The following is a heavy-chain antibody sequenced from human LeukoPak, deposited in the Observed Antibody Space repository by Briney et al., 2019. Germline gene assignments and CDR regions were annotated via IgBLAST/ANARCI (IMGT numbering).Heavy chain of an antibody. V-gene: IGHV3-30*02. CDR2: TRYGGSYT. J-gene: IGHJ6*03. D-gene: IGHD1-14*01. CDR1: GFSFSTYG. CDR3: ARDTAWYTTHYYMDV. Sequence: GGSLRLSCAVSGFSFSTYGMQWVRQAPGKGPEWVAFTRYGGSYTYYANSVKGRFTISRDNSKSTLYLQMDSLRPEDTAVYYCARDTAWYTTHYYMDVWGNGTTVIVSS.